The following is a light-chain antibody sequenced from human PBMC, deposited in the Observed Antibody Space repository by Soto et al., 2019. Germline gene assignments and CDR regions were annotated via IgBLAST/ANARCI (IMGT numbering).Light chain of an antibody. V-gene: IGLV1-51*01. J-gene: IGLJ2*01. CDR3: GTWDTSLSAGV. Sequence: QSVLTQPPSVSVAPGQKVTISCSGSSSNIGDNYVSWYQQFPGTAPKLLIYDNNKRPSGIPDRFSGSTSGTSATLGITGLQTGDEADYYCGTWDTSLSAGVFGGGTKLTFL. CDR2: DNN. CDR1: SSNIGDNY.